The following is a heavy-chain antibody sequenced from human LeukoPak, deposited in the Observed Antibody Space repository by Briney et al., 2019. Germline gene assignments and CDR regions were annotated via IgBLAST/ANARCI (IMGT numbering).Heavy chain of an antibody. Sequence: PSETLSLTCTVSGGSISSGDYYWSWIRQPPGKGLEWIGYIYYSGSTYYNPSLKSRVTISVDTSKNQFSLKLSSVTAADTAVYYCARLNDIYYDILTGYYDYWGQGTLVTVSS. CDR2: IYYSGST. V-gene: IGHV4-30-4*01. CDR3: ARLNDIYYDILTGYYDY. J-gene: IGHJ4*02. CDR1: GGSISSGDYY. D-gene: IGHD3-9*01.